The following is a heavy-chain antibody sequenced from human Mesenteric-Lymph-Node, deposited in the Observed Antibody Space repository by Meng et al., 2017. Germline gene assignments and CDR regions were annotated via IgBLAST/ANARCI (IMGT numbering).Heavy chain of an antibody. J-gene: IGHJ6*02. CDR1: GFTFTSSA. D-gene: IGHD6-13*01. CDR3: ARDLGYSSSWYKYYYYGMDV. Sequence: SVKVSCKASGFTFTSSAVQWVRQARGQRLEWIGWIVVGSGNTNYAQKFQERVTITRDMSTSTAYMELSSLRSEDTAVYYCARDLGYSSSWYKYYYYGMDVWGQGTTVTVSS. V-gene: IGHV1-58*01. CDR2: IVVGSGNT.